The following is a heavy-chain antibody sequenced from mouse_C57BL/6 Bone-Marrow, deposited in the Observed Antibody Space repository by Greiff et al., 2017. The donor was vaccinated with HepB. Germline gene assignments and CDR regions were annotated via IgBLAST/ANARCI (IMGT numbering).Heavy chain of an antibody. Sequence: QVHVKQSGPELVKPGASVKISCKASGYAFSSSWMNWVKQRPGKGLEWIGRIYPGDGDTNYNGKFKGKATLTADKSSSTAYMQLSSLTSEDSAVYFCAKGPYYYSNNVLHIDYWGQGTTLTVSS. D-gene: IGHD2-5*01. CDR1: GYAFSSSW. V-gene: IGHV1-82*01. CDR2: IYPGDGDT. CDR3: AKGPYYYSNNVLHIDY. J-gene: IGHJ2*01.